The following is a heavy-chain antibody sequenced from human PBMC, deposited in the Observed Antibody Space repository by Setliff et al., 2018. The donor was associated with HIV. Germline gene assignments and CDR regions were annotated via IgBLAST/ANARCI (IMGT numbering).Heavy chain of an antibody. Sequence: ASVKVSCKASGYTFIDYFMHWVRQAPGQGLEWMGWISPNNGVTNIPQRFRDRVTMTRDTSINTAYMELSGLRSDDTAVYYCARQLSNSLESWGQGTPVTVSS. CDR1: GYTFIDYF. CDR3: ARQLSNSLES. J-gene: IGHJ4*02. D-gene: IGHD1-1*01. CDR2: ISPNNGVT. V-gene: IGHV1-2*02.